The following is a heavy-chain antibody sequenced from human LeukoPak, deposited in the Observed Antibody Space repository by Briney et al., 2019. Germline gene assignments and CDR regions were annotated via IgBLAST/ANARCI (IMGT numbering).Heavy chain of an antibody. V-gene: IGHV4-39*07. CDR3: ARIDIAAPYFDY. Sequence: SETLSLTCTVSGGSISSSSYYWGWIRQPPGKGLEWIGSIYYSGSTYYNPSLKSRVTISVDTSKNQFSLKLSSVTAADTAVYYCARIDIAAPYFDYWGQGTLVTVSS. CDR1: GGSISSSSYY. J-gene: IGHJ4*02. D-gene: IGHD6-13*01. CDR2: IYYSGST.